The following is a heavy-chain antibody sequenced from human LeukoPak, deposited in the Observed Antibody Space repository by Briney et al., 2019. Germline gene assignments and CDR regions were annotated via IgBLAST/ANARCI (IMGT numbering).Heavy chain of an antibody. D-gene: IGHD4-17*01. V-gene: IGHV3-9*01. Sequence: PGGSLRLSCAASGFTFSTYWMHWVRQAPGKGLVWVSGISWNSGSIGYADSVKGRFTTSRDNAKNSLYLQMNSLRAEDTALYYCAKDTRDYEGFYYFDYWGQGTLVTVSS. CDR3: AKDTRDYEGFYYFDY. CDR2: ISWNSGSI. CDR1: GFTFSTYW. J-gene: IGHJ4*02.